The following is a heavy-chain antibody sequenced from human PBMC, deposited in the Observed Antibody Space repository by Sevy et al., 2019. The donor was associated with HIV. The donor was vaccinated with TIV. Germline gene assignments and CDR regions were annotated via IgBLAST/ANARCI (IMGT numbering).Heavy chain of an antibody. CDR3: AGEDACGRGYS. Sequence: SETLSLTCTVSGGSITSLYWNWIRQPPGKGLEWIPNIYYNGHINYNPSPKSRVTLTLDTSKNQFSLRLSSVTAADTAMYYCAGEDACGRGYSWGQGTLVTVSS. D-gene: IGHD2-15*01. CDR1: GGSITSLY. J-gene: IGHJ4*02. CDR2: IYYNGHI. V-gene: IGHV4-59*08.